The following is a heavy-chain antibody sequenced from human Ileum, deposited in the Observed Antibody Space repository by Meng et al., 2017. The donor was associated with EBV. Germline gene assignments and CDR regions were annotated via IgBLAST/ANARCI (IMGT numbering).Heavy chain of an antibody. D-gene: IGHD3-22*01. Sequence: QQSGTGLVQPSQTLSPTCAISGDRVSSNSAAWNWIRQSPSRGLEWLGRTYYRSKWYNDYAVSVKSRITINPDTSKNQFSLQLNSVTPEDTAVYYCARDSSSSAYSPFDYWGQGTLVTVSS. CDR2: TYYRSKWYN. J-gene: IGHJ4*02. CDR3: ARDSSSSAYSPFDY. CDR1: GDRVSSNSAA. V-gene: IGHV6-1*01.